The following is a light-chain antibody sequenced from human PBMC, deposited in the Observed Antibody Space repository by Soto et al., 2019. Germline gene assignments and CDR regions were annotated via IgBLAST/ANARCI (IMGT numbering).Light chain of an antibody. Sequence: QSVLTQPRSVSGSPGQSVTISCAGTSSDVGGYNCVSWYQQHPGKAPKLMIYDVTKRPSGVPDRFSGSKSGDTASLTIFGLQADDEADYYCCSCAGDYTLYVFGTGTKV. J-gene: IGLJ1*01. CDR3: CSCAGDYTLYV. V-gene: IGLV2-11*01. CDR1: SSDVGGYNC. CDR2: DVT.